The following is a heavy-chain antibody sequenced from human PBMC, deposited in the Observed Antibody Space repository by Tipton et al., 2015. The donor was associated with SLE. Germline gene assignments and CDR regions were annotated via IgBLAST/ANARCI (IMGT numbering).Heavy chain of an antibody. Sequence: SLRLSCAASGFTFSSYVMYWVRQAPGKGLEWVAVISYDGSNKYYADSVKGRFTISRDNSKNTLYLQMNSLRAEDTAVYYCAEDGLLLWFEGGPWGGPTDHYMDVWGSGTSVAVSS. CDR2: ISYDGSNK. CDR1: GFTFSSYV. V-gene: IGHV3-30*04. D-gene: IGHD3-10*01. J-gene: IGHJ6*03. CDR3: AEDGLLLWFEGGPWGGPTDHYMDV.